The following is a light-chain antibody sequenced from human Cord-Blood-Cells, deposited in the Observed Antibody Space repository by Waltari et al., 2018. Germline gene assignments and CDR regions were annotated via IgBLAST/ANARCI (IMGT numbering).Light chain of an antibody. V-gene: IGLV4-69*01. Sequence: QLVLTQSPSASASLGASVKLTCTLSSGHSSYAIAWHQQQPEKGPRYLMKLNSDGSHSKGDGIPDRFAGSSSGAERDLTISSLQSEEEADYYCQTWGTGIQVFGGGTKLTVL. CDR1: SGHSSYA. CDR2: LNSDGSH. J-gene: IGLJ2*01. CDR3: QTWGTGIQV.